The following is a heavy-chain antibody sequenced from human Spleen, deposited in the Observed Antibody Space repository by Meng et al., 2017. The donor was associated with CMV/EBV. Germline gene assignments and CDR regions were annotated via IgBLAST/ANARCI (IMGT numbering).Heavy chain of an antibody. Sequence: SVKVSCKASGGTFSSYAISWVRRAPGQGLEWMGGIIPILGIANYAQKFQGRVTITADKSTSTAYMELSSLRSEDTAVYYCATTKGYCSSTSCRWAFDIWGQGTMVT. D-gene: IGHD2-2*01. CDR1: GGTFSSYA. CDR2: IIPILGIA. V-gene: IGHV1-69*10. CDR3: ATTKGYCSSTSCRWAFDI. J-gene: IGHJ3*02.